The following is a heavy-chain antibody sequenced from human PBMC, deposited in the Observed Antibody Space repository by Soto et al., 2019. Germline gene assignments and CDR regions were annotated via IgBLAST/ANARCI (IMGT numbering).Heavy chain of an antibody. J-gene: IGHJ4*02. V-gene: IGHV3-48*02. Sequence: PGGSMRLSCAASGCTFSSYSRNWVRQAPGKGLEWLSYISSSSSTIYYADSVKGRFTISRDNAKNSLYLQMNSLRDEDTAVYYCARGKDQLLTYYFDYWGQGTLVTVSS. D-gene: IGHD2-2*01. CDR2: ISSSSSTI. CDR3: ARGKDQLLTYYFDY. CDR1: GCTFSSYS.